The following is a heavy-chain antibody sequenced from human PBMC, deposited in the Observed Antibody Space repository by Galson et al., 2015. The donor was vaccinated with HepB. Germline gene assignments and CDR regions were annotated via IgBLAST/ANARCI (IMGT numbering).Heavy chain of an antibody. CDR1: GFTFSDYY. Sequence: SLRLACAASGFTFSDYYMSWIRQAPGKGLEWLSYISSSTIYTNYADSVKGRFTISRDNVKNSMYLQMNSLRAEDTAVYYWARVADSDYGDHAHFDSWGLGTLVTVSS. J-gene: IGHJ4*02. V-gene: IGHV3-11*06. CDR3: ARVADSDYGDHAHFDS. CDR2: ISSSTIYT. D-gene: IGHD4-17*01.